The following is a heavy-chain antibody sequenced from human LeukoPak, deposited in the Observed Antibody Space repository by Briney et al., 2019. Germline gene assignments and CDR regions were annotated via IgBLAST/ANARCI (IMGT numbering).Heavy chain of an antibody. Sequence: GGSLRLSCAASGFTFSSYSMNWVRQAPGKGLEWVSSISSSSSYIYYADSVKGRFTISRDNAKNSLYLQMNSLRAEDTAVYYCAKDMIAAAGTFDYWGQGTLVTVSS. V-gene: IGHV3-21*01. D-gene: IGHD6-13*01. CDR1: GFTFSSYS. J-gene: IGHJ4*02. CDR2: ISSSSSYI. CDR3: AKDMIAAAGTFDY.